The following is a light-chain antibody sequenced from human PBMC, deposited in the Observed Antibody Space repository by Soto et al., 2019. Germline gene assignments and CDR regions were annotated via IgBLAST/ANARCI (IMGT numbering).Light chain of an antibody. CDR1: QSISSY. J-gene: IGKJ2*01. Sequence: DIPMTQSPSFLSASVGDRVTITCRASQSISSYLNWYQQKPGKAPKLLIYAASSLQSGVPSRFSGSGSGTDFTLTISSLQPEDFATYYCQQSYSTPRFGQGTKLEIK. CDR2: AAS. CDR3: QQSYSTPR. V-gene: IGKV1-39*01.